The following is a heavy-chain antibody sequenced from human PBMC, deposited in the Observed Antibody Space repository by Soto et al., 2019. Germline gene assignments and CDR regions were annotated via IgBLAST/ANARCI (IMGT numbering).Heavy chain of an antibody. D-gene: IGHD5-18*01. CDR3: ATHGGYSYAHDY. V-gene: IGHV3-74*01. Sequence: GGSLRLSCAASGFTFSSYSMNWVRQAPGKGLVWVSRINSDGSSTSYADSVKGRFTISRDNAKNTLYLQMNSLRAEDTAVYYCATHGGYSYAHDYWGQGTLVTVSS. CDR2: INSDGSST. J-gene: IGHJ4*02. CDR1: GFTFSSYS.